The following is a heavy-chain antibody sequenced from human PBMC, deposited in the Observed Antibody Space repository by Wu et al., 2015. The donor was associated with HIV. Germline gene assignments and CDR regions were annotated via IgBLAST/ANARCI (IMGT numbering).Heavy chain of an antibody. J-gene: IGHJ4*02. Sequence: QVQLVQSGAEVKKPGSSVKVSCKASGYSFVRYSLNWVRQAPGQGLEWMGWIGVSNGNTIYAQKFQGRVIMTTDKPTNTVYMELKSLTSDDTAICYCVRKNGYSGYYPFDLWGQGALVTVSS. CDR1: GYSFVRYS. V-gene: IGHV1-18*01. CDR2: IGVSNGNT. D-gene: IGHD5-12*01. CDR3: VRKNGYSGYYPFDL.